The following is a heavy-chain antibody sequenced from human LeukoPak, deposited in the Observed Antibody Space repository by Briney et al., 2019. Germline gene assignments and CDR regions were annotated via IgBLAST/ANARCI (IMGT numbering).Heavy chain of an antibody. Sequence: PGRSLRLSCAASGITCSNCSMNWVRQAPGKGLEWLSYIGGFSSTIYYAESVKGRFTISRDSARNSLYLQMNSLRVEDTAVYYCARGQQLIPYYYYYMDVWGKGTTVTVSS. J-gene: IGHJ6*03. D-gene: IGHD6-13*01. V-gene: IGHV3-48*01. CDR3: ARGQQLIPYYYYYMDV. CDR2: IGGFSSTI. CDR1: GITCSNCS.